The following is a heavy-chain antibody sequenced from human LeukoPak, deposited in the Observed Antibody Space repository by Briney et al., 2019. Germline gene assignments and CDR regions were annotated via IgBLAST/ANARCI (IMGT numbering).Heavy chain of an antibody. CDR1: GGTFSSYA. CDR3: ARLDEYSSSSRYYGMDV. J-gene: IGHJ6*02. V-gene: IGHV1-69*01. Sequence: SVNVSCKASGGTFSSYAISWVRQAPGQGLEWMGGIIPIFGTANYAQKFQGRVTITADESTSTAYMELSSLRSEDTAVYYCARLDEYSSSSRYYGMDVWGQGTTVTVSS. D-gene: IGHD6-6*01. CDR2: IIPIFGTA.